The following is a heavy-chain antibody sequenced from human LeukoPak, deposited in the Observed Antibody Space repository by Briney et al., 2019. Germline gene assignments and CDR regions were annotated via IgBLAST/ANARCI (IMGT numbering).Heavy chain of an antibody. D-gene: IGHD1-1*01. CDR2: IYSGGST. CDR3: ASSVQSGGYYYYYYMDV. CDR1: GLTVSSNY. Sequence: GGSLRLSCAASGLTVSSNYMRCVRQAPGKGLEWVSVIYSGGSTYSADSVKGRFTISRDNSKNTLYLQMHSLRAEDTAVYYCASSVQSGGYYYYYYMDVWGKGTTVTVSS. J-gene: IGHJ6*03. V-gene: IGHV3-53*01.